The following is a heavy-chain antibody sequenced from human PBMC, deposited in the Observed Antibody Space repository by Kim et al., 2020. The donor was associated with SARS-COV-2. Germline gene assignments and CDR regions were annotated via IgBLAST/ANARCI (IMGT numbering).Heavy chain of an antibody. V-gene: IGHV3-23*01. D-gene: IGHD2-15*01. Sequence: VKGRFTISRENSKNTLYLKMNSLRAEDTAVYYCAKDRGYCSGGTCYFFDYWGQGTLVTVSP. J-gene: IGHJ4*02. CDR3: AKDRGYCSGGTCYFFDY.